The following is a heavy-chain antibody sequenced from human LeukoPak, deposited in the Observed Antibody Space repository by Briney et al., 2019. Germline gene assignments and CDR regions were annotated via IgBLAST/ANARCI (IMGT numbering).Heavy chain of an antibody. D-gene: IGHD3-9*01. V-gene: IGHV3-30*04. CDR2: ISYDGRNK. CDR3: AKGIGVDDILTGYSFDYYYGMDV. J-gene: IGHJ6*02. Sequence: PGGSLRLSCAASGFSFSNYAMHWVRQAPGKGLECVALISYDGRNKYYADFVKDRFTISRDKSKNTLSVQMNSLRPEDTAVYYCAKGIGVDDILTGYSFDYYYGMDVWGQGTTVTVSS. CDR1: GFSFSNYA.